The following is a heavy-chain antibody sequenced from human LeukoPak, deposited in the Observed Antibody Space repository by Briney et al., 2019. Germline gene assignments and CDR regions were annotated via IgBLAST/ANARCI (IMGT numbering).Heavy chain of an antibody. Sequence: SETLSLTCTVSGGSIGSYYWSWIRQPAGKGLEWIGRIYASGSTSYNPSLKSRVTMSVDTSKKQFSLKLSSVTAADTAVYYCASLVTANYYYAMDVWGQGTTVTVSS. CDR2: IYASGST. CDR3: ASLVTANYYYAMDV. J-gene: IGHJ6*02. CDR1: GGSIGSYY. V-gene: IGHV4-4*07. D-gene: IGHD3-9*01.